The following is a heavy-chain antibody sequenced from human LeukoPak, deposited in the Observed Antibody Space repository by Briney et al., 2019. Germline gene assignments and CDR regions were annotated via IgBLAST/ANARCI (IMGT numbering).Heavy chain of an antibody. CDR3: AADRSLFSAAAAFYGMDV. D-gene: IGHD6-13*01. CDR2: IVVGSGNT. V-gene: IGHV1-58*02. Sequence: SVKVSCKASGFTFTSSAMQWVRQARGQRLEWIGWIVVGSGNTNYAQKFQERVTITRDMSTSTAYMELSSLRSEDTAVYYCAADRSLFSAAAAFYGMDVWGQGTTVTVSS. J-gene: IGHJ6*02. CDR1: GFTFTSSA.